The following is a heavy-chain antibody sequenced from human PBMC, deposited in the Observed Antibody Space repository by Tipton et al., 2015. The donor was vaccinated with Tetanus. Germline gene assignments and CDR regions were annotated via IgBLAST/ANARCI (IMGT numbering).Heavy chain of an antibody. CDR2: IYPGDSDT. V-gene: IGHV5-51*01. Sequence: QLVQSGAEVKKPGESLKISCKGSGYSFTSYWIGWVRQMPGKGLEWMGIIYPGDSDTRYSPSFQGQVTISADKSISTAYLQWSSLKASDPAMYYCARLAANSIWDASTYWYFDLWGRGPLVTVSS. CDR1: GYSFTSYW. D-gene: IGHD7-27*01. CDR3: ARLAANSIWDASTYWYFDL. J-gene: IGHJ2*01.